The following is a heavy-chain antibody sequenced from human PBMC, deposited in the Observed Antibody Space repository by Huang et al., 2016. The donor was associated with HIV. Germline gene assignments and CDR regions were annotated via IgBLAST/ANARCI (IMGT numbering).Heavy chain of an antibody. CDR1: GGAFRGSS. CDR3: ARGFNYYASDNLGVYYFDS. Sequence: QVQLKQWDAGLLKPSETLSLTCAVYGGAFRGSSWTWIRQFPEKGLEWIGDINHNGKIIYNPSLRSRVTISTDTSKIHFSLHLTSVTAADTALYYCARGFNYYASDNLGVYYFDSWGLGTLVTVSP. D-gene: IGHD3-10*01. V-gene: IGHV4-34*02. J-gene: IGHJ4*02. CDR2: INHNGKI.